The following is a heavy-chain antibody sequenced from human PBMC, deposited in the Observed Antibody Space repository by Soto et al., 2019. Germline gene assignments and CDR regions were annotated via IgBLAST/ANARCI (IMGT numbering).Heavy chain of an antibody. Sequence: GGSLRLSCVASGFTLSNYAMHWVRQAPGKGLEWVAVISYDGSNEYYADSVKGRFTVSRDNSENTFFLQMNSLRAEDTAVYYCARHAWLESWGQGTLVTVSS. CDR3: ARHAWLES. V-gene: IGHV3-30*14. CDR2: ISYDGSNE. CDR1: GFTLSNYA. J-gene: IGHJ5*01.